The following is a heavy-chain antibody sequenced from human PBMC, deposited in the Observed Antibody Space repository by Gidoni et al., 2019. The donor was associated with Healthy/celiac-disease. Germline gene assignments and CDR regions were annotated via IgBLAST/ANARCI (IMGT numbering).Heavy chain of an antibody. V-gene: IGHV1-2*02. CDR1: GYTFTGHY. D-gene: IGHD2-15*01. CDR3: ARDKPAPYCSGGSCYFY. CDR2: INPNSGGT. Sequence: QVQLVQSGAEVKTPGASVKVSCKASGYTFTGHYMHWVRQAPGQGLEWMGWINPNSGGTNYAQKCQGRVTMTRDTSISTAYMELSRLRSDDTAVYYCARDKPAPYCSGGSCYFYWGQGTLVTVSS. J-gene: IGHJ4*02.